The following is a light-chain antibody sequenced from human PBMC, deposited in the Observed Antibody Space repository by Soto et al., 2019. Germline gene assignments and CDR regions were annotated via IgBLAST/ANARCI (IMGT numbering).Light chain of an antibody. J-gene: IGKJ1*01. CDR1: QSISSY. V-gene: IGKV1-39*01. Sequence: DIQMCESPSSVSAAVGERITITCRASQSISSYLNWYQQKPGKAPKLLIYAASSLQSGVPSRLSGSGSETEFTLTIRGLQPGDSATYYCQQYNSYPPTLGQGTKVDIK. CDR2: AAS. CDR3: QQYNSYPPT.